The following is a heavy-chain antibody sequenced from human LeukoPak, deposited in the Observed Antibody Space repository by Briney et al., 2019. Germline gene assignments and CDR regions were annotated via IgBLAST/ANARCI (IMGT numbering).Heavy chain of an antibody. D-gene: IGHD3-22*01. Sequence: SETLSLTCTVSGGSISSYYWSWIRQPPGKGPEWIGYIYYSGSTNYNPSLKSRVTISVDTSKNQSSLKLSSVTAADTAVYYCARVLADPRSGYYFDYWGQGTLVTVSS. CDR1: GGSISSYY. V-gene: IGHV4-59*01. CDR3: ARVLADPRSGYYFDY. CDR2: IYYSGST. J-gene: IGHJ4*02.